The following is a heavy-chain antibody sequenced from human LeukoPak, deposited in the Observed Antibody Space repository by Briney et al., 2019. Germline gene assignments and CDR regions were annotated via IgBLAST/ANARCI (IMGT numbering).Heavy chain of an antibody. J-gene: IGHJ4*02. CDR2: IYYSGST. Sequence: SETLSLTCTVSGGSISSYYWSWIRQPPGKGLEWIGYIYYSGSTNYNPSLKSRVTISVDTSKNQFSLRLSSVTAADTAVYYCAVERGRPAGALYYFDYWGQGTLVTVSS. V-gene: IGHV4-59*08. CDR3: AVERGRPAGALYYFDY. CDR1: GGSISSYY. D-gene: IGHD1-26*01.